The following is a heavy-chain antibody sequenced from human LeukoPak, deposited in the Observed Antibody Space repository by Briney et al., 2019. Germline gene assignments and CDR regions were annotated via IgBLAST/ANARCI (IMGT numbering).Heavy chain of an antibody. CDR3: ASQGQDYSGYDYGEVGY. J-gene: IGHJ4*02. CDR2: IIPIFGTA. CDR1: GGTFSSYA. V-gene: IGHV1-69*01. Sequence: LVKVSCKASGGTFSSYAISWVRQAPGQGLEWMGGIIPIFGTANYAQKFQGRVTITADESTSTAYMELSSLRSEDTAVYYCASQGQDYSGYDYGEVGYWGQGTLVTVSS. D-gene: IGHD5-12*01.